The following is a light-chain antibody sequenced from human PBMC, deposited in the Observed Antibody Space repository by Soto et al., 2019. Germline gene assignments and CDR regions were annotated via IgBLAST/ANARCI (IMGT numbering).Light chain of an antibody. V-gene: IGLV2-14*01. Sequence: QSALTQPASVSGSPGQSITISCTGTTSDVGGYNYVSWYQQHPGKAPKLMIYDVSNRPSGFSNRFSGSKSGNTASLTISGLQAKDEADYYCSSYTTTSARVFGGGTKLTVL. CDR1: TSDVGGYNY. J-gene: IGLJ3*02. CDR2: DVS. CDR3: SSYTTTSARV.